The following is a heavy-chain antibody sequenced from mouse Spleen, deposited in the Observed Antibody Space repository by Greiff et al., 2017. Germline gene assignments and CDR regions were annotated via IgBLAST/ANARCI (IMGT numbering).Heavy chain of an antibody. V-gene: IGHV1-80*01. J-gene: IGHJ4*01. CDR2: IYPGDGDT. CDR1: GYAFSSYW. D-gene: IGHD1-2*01. CDR3: ARRATATIAMDY. Sequence: QVQLQQSGAELVKPGASVKISCKASGYAFSSYWMNWVKQRPGKGLEWIGQIYPGDGDTNYNGKFKGKATLTADKSSSTAYMQLSSLTSEDSAVYFCARRATATIAMDYWGQGTSVTVSS.